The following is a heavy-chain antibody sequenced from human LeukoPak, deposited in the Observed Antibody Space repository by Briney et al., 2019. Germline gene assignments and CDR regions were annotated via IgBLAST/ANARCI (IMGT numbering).Heavy chain of an antibody. CDR1: GFTFSSYW. D-gene: IGHD5-18*01. Sequence: PGGSLRLSCAASGFTFSSYWMSWVRQAPGKGLERVANITQDGSEKYYVDSVKGRFTISRDNAKNSLYLQMNSLRAEDTAVYYCARGGYSYGYDYWGQGTLVTVSS. CDR2: ITQDGSEK. J-gene: IGHJ4*02. CDR3: ARGGYSYGYDY. V-gene: IGHV3-7*05.